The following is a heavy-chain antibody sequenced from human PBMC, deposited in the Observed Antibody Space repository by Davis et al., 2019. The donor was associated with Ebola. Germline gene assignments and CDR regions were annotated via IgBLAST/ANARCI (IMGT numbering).Heavy chain of an antibody. CDR1: GGTFSSYA. D-gene: IGHD3-22*01. CDR3: ARDNYDSSGTDY. V-gene: IGHV1-69*04. Sequence: SVKVSCKASGGTFSSYAISWVRQAPGQGLEWMGRIIPILGIANYAQKFQGRVTITADKSTSTAYMELRSLRSDDTAMYYCARDNYDSSGTDYWGQGTLVTVSS. CDR2: IIPILGIA. J-gene: IGHJ4*02.